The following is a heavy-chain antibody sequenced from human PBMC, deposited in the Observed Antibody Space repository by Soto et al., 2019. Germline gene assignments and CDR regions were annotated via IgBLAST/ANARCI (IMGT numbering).Heavy chain of an antibody. J-gene: IGHJ3*02. CDR3: ARGVYGSGNYYTGPSAFDI. CDR2: TIPVFNTA. Sequence: QVQLEQSGAEVKKPGSSVKVSCQASGGTLSDHGVAWLRQAPGPGREWMGGTIPVFNTAKYAQKFQGRVTVTADKFTNIAYMELSSLRSEDTAFYFCARGVYGSGNYYTGPSAFDIWGQGTMVIVSS. CDR1: GGTLSDHG. V-gene: IGHV1-69*06. D-gene: IGHD3-10*01.